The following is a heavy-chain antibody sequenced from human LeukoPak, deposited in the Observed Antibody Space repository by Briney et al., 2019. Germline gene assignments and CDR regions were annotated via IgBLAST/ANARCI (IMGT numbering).Heavy chain of an antibody. CDR3: ARAAEQQLSGVQKGDYYYYMDV. J-gene: IGHJ6*03. Sequence: GASVKVSCKASGYTFGGYFIHWVRQAPGQGLEWMGWISAYNGNTNYAQKLQGRVTMTTDTSTSTAYMELSSLRSEDTAVYYCARAAEQQLSGVQKGDYYYYMDVWGKGTTVTVSS. D-gene: IGHD6-13*01. V-gene: IGHV1-18*04. CDR1: GYTFGGYF. CDR2: ISAYNGNT.